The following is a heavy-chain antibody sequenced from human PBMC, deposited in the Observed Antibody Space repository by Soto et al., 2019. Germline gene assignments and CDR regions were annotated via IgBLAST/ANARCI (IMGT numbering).Heavy chain of an antibody. CDR1: GFTFSSYG. CDR3: ARGWYCGGDCYEWYFDL. V-gene: IGHV3-33*01. Sequence: QVQLVESGGGVVQPGRSLRLSCAASGFTFSSYGMHWVRQAPGKGLEWVAVIWYDGSNKYYADSVKGRFTISRDNSKNRLYLQRNSLRGEDTAVYYCARGWYCGGDCYEWYFDLWGRGTLVTVSS. CDR2: IWYDGSNK. D-gene: IGHD2-21*02. J-gene: IGHJ2*01.